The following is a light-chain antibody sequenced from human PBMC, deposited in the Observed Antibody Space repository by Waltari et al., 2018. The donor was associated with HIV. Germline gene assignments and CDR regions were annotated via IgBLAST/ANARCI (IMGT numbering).Light chain of an antibody. CDR1: SSNIGDNY. CDR2: RNT. V-gene: IGLV1-47*01. CDR3: VAWDDTLSGHVV. Sequence: QSVLTQPPSASGTPGQRVTISCSVSSSNIGDNYVYWYQHIPGTAPKLLIYRNTQRPSGVPDRFSGSKSGTSASLAISRLRSDDEADYYCVAWDDTLSGHVVIGGGTKLTVL. J-gene: IGLJ2*01.